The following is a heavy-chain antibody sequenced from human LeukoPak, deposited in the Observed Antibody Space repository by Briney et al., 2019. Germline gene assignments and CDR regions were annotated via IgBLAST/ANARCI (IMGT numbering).Heavy chain of an antibody. CDR1: GGSISSYY. CDR2: IYYSGST. D-gene: IGHD3-22*01. Sequence: PSETLSLTCTVSGGSISSYYWSRIRQPPGKGLEWIGYIYYSGSTNYNPSLKSRVTISVDTSKNQFSLKLSSVTAADTAVYYCAIDGGDYDSSGYYLYWGQGTLVTVSS. J-gene: IGHJ4*02. V-gene: IGHV4-59*01. CDR3: AIDGGDYDSSGYYLY.